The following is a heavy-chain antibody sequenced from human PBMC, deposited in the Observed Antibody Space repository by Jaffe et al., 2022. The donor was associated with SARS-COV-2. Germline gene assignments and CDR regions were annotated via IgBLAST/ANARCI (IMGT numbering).Heavy chain of an antibody. J-gene: IGHJ6*02. CDR3: ARVVAAAAHYYYYGMDV. D-gene: IGHD6-13*01. CDR2: IYYSGST. Sequence: QVQLQESGPGLVKPSETLSLTCTVSGGSISSYYWSWIRQPPGKGLEWIGYIYYSGSTNYNPSLKSRVTISVDTSKNQFSLKLSSVTAADTAVYYCARVVAAAAHYYYYGMDVWGQGTTVTVSS. CDR1: GGSISSYY. V-gene: IGHV4-59*01.